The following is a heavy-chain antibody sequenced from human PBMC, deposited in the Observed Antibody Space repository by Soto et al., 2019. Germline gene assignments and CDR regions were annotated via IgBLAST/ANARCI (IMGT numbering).Heavy chain of an antibody. CDR2: IIPIFGTA. V-gene: IGHV1-69*01. J-gene: IGHJ6*02. D-gene: IGHD5-18*01. CDR3: ARLDTAMVDYYYYGMDV. Sequence: QVQLVQSGAEVKKPGSSVKVSCKASGGTFSSYAISWVRQAPGQGLEWMGGIIPIFGTANYAQKFQGRVTITADESTSTAYMELSSLRSEDTAVYYCARLDTAMVDYYYYGMDVWGQGTTVTVSS. CDR1: GGTFSSYA.